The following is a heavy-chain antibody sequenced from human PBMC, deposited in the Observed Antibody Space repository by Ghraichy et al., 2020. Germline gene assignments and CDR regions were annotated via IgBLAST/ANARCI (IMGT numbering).Heavy chain of an antibody. J-gene: IGHJ4*02. CDR3: ARGRDTDY. CDR1: GFTFSRYW. CDR2: MKQDGSEK. V-gene: IGHV3-7*03. Sequence: SCAASGFTFSRYWMSWVRKAPGKGLEWVANMKQDGSEKYYVDSVKGRFTISRDNAKNSVYLQMNSLRAEDTAVYYCARGRDTDYWGRGTLVTVSS.